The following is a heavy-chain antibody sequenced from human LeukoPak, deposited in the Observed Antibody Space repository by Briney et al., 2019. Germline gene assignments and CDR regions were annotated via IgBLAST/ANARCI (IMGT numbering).Heavy chain of an antibody. D-gene: IGHD1-7*01. CDR2: ISSSSSTI. CDR3: AKAADTNYFRYGDY. Sequence: GGSLRLSCAASGFTFSSYSMNWVRQAPGKGLEWVSYISSSSSTIYYADSVKGRFTISRDNAKNSLYLQMNSLRAEDTAVYYCAKAADTNYFRYGDYWGQGTLVTVSS. CDR1: GFTFSSYS. J-gene: IGHJ4*02. V-gene: IGHV3-48*01.